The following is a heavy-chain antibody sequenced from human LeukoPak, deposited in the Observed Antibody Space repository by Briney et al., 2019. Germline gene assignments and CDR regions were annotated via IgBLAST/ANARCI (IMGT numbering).Heavy chain of an antibody. CDR3: ARDSYIVVVPAAQYSWFDP. CDR1: GGSISSYY. D-gene: IGHD2-2*01. Sequence: PSETLSLTCTVSGGSISSYYWSWIRQPAGKALEWIGRIYTSGSTNYNPSLKSRVTMSVDTSKNQFSLKLSSVTAADTAVYYCARDSYIVVVPAAQYSWFDPWGQGTLVTVSS. CDR2: IYTSGST. V-gene: IGHV4-4*07. J-gene: IGHJ5*02.